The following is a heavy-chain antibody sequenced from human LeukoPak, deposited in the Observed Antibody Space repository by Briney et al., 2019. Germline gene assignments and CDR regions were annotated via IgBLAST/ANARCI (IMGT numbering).Heavy chain of an antibody. J-gene: IGHJ4*02. CDR1: GLTFSSYG. V-gene: IGHV3-33*01. CDR2: IWYDGSNK. CDR3: ARGSWETDY. D-gene: IGHD1-26*01. Sequence: PGRSLRLSCAASGLTFSSYGMHWVRQAPGKGLEWVAVIWYDGSNKYYADSVKGRFTISRDNSKNTLYLQMNSLRAEDTAVYYCARGSWETDYWGQGPLVTVSS.